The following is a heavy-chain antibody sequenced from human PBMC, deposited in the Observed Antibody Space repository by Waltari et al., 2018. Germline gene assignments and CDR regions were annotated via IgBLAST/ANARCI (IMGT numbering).Heavy chain of an antibody. V-gene: IGHV3-7*01. CDR3: ARGGGWLTDY. D-gene: IGHD6-19*01. CDR2: IKQDGSDI. J-gene: IGHJ4*02. CDR1: GFTFSTSW. Sequence: EVRLVESGGGLVQPGGSLRLSCAASGFTFSTSWMAWFRQAPGRGVEWVANIKQDGSDIRYVDSVEGRFTISRDNAENSLYRQMNTLRVADTAVYYCARGGGWLTDYWGQGTLVTVSS.